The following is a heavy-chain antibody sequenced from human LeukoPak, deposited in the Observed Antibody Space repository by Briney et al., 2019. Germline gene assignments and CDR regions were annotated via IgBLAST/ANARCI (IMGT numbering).Heavy chain of an antibody. Sequence: ASVKVSCKASGYTFTSYDINWVRQATGQGLEWIGWMNPNSGNTGYAQKFQGRVTMTRNTSISTAYMELSSLRSEDTAVYYCAKDSGGNQYSYYMDVWGKGTTVTVSS. CDR3: AKDSGGNQYSYYMDV. J-gene: IGHJ6*03. V-gene: IGHV1-8*01. CDR1: GYTFTSYD. D-gene: IGHD4-23*01. CDR2: MNPNSGNT.